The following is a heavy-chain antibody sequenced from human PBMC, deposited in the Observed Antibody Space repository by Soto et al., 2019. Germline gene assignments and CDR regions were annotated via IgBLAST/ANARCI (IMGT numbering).Heavy chain of an antibody. Sequence: SETLSLTCSVSGAALNSGNYYWSWIRQVPGKGLEWIGHICVTGAVDYNPSLRDRITISQDTSERQFSLNLRLVTAADTAVYYCARLRIATNNYKWFDPWGQGTLVTVSS. CDR2: ICVTGAV. J-gene: IGHJ5*02. V-gene: IGHV4-31*03. CDR3: ARLRIATNNYKWFDP. D-gene: IGHD2-21*01. CDR1: GAALNSGNYY.